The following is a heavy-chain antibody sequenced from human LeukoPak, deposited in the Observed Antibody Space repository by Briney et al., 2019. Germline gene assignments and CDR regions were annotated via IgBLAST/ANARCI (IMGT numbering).Heavy chain of an antibody. V-gene: IGHV4-34*01. CDR3: ARGRGWVVTAIPGFDY. D-gene: IGHD2-21*02. J-gene: IGHJ4*02. Sequence: SETLSLTCAVYGGSFSGYYCSWIRQPPGKGLEWIGEINHSGSTNYNPSLKSRVTISVDTSKNQFSLKLSSVTAADTAVYYCARGRGWVVTAIPGFDYWGQGTLVTVSS. CDR1: GGSFSGYY. CDR2: INHSGST.